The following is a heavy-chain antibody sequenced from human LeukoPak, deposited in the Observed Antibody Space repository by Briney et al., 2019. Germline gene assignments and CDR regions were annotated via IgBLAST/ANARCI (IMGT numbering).Heavy chain of an antibody. CDR1: GFTFSSYA. Sequence: PGGSLRLSCAASGFTFSSYAMSWVRQAPGKGLEWVSGISASGGSTYYADSVKGRFTISRDKSKNTLFLQMNSLRAEDTAVYYCAKGRAAAAYEEIDYWGQGALVTVSS. J-gene: IGHJ4*02. D-gene: IGHD6-13*01. CDR2: ISASGGST. V-gene: IGHV3-23*01. CDR3: AKGRAAAAYEEIDY.